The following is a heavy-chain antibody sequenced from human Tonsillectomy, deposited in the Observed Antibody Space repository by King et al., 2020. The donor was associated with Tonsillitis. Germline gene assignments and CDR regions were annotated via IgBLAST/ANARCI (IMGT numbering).Heavy chain of an antibody. CDR3: TRGQGSEWYFDL. CDR1: GGSFSVYF. V-gene: IGHV4-34*01. CDR2: INHSGST. Sequence: VQLQQWGAGLLKPSETLSLTCAVYGGSFSVYFWSWIRQPPGKGLEWIGEINHSGSTNYNPSLKSRVTISVDTSKNQFSLKLSSVTAADTAVYYCTRGQGSEWYFDLWGRGTLVTVSS. J-gene: IGHJ2*01.